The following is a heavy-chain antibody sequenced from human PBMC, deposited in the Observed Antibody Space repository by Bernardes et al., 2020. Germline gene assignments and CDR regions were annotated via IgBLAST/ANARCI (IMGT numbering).Heavy chain of an antibody. CDR2: FDPEDGET. Sequence: ASVKVSCKVSGYTLTELSMHWVRQAPGKGLEWMGGFDPEDGETIYAQKFQGRVTMTEDTSTDTAYMELSSLRSEDTAVYYCATDPLYGGLSKYFYYYGMDVWGQGTTVTVSS. J-gene: IGHJ6*02. V-gene: IGHV1-24*01. CDR1: GYTLTELS. D-gene: IGHD4-17*01. CDR3: ATDPLYGGLSKYFYYYGMDV.